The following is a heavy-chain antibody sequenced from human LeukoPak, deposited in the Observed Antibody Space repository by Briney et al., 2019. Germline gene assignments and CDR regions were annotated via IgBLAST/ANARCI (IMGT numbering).Heavy chain of an antibody. CDR3: AREAVLAVAVDY. J-gene: IGHJ4*02. V-gene: IGHV4-38-2*02. CDR1: GYSISSGYY. Sequence: PSETLSLTCAVSGYSISSGYYWGWIRQPPGKGLEWIGSIYHSGSTYYNPSLKSRVTISVDTSKNQFSLKLSSVTAADTAVYYCAREAVLAVAVDYWGQGTLVTVSS. CDR2: IYHSGST. D-gene: IGHD6-19*01.